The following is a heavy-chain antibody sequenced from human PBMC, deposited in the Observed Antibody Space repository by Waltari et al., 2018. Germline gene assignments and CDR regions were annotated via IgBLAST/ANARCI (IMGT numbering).Heavy chain of an antibody. J-gene: IGHJ4*02. Sequence: QVQLVQSAAEVEKPASSVPVSCQASGGTFSSYALSWVRQAPGQGLEWMGGIIPIFGTANYAQKFQGRVTITTDESTSTAYMELSSLRSEDTAVYYCARGAEMATIRPDFDYWGQGTLVTVSS. CDR2: IIPIFGTA. CDR1: GGTFSSYA. V-gene: IGHV1-69*05. D-gene: IGHD5-12*01. CDR3: ARGAEMATIRPDFDY.